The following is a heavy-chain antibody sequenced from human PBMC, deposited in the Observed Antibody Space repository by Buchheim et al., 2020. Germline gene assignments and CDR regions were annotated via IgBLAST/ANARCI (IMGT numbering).Heavy chain of an antibody. J-gene: IGHJ4*02. CDR1: GFTFSSYS. D-gene: IGHD2-21*02. V-gene: IGHV3-23*04. CDR3: AKDLGLGGLLPSDH. CDR2: ISGSGGST. Sequence: EVQLVESGGGLVKPGGSLRLSCAASGFTFSSYSMNWVRQAPGKGLEWVSGISGSGGSTYYADSVKGRFTIFRDNSKHTLYLQMNSLRDEDTAVYHCAKDLGLGGLLPSDHWGQGTL.